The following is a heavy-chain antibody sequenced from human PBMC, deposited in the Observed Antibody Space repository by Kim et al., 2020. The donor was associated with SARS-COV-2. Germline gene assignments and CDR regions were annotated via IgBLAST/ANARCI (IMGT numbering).Heavy chain of an antibody. V-gene: IGHV4-59*08. D-gene: IGHD2-2*01. J-gene: IGHJ3*02. CDR2: IYYSGST. CDR1: GGSISSYY. Sequence: SETLSLTCTVSGGSISSYYWSWIRQPPGKGLEWIGYIYYSGSTNYNPSLKSRVTISVDTSKNRFSLKLSSVTAADTAVYYCARRGLGYCSSTSCFEAFDIWGPGTTVTVSS. CDR3: ARRGLGYCSSTSCFEAFDI.